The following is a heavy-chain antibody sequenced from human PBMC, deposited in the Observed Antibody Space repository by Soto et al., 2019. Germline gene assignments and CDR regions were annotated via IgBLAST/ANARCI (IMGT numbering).Heavy chain of an antibody. V-gene: IGHV3-53*01. J-gene: IGHJ6*02. CDR1: GFTVSSNY. CDR2: IYSGGST. D-gene: IGHD6-19*01. CDR3: ARERRRVLSQYYYYGMDL. Sequence: PGGSLRLSCAASGFTVSSNYMSWVRQAPGKGLEWVSVIYSGGSTYYADSVKGRFTISRDNSKNTLYLQMNSLRAEDTAVYYCARERRRVLSQYYYYGMDLWGQGTTVTVSS.